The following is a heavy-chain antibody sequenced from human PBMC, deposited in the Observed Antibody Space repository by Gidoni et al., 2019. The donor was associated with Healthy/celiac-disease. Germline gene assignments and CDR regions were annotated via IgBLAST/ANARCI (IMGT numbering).Heavy chain of an antibody. V-gene: IGHV3-64D*06. CDR1: ELPFSSYA. Sequence: EEQLVESGAGLVQPGGSLRLSCSASELPFSSYAMHGVRQAPGKGLEYVSAISSNGGSTYYADSVKGRFTISRDNSKNTLYLQMSSLRAEDTAVYYCVKDIGLSTRYDYWGQGTLVTVSS. CDR2: ISSNGGST. J-gene: IGHJ4*02. CDR3: VKDIGLSTRYDY. D-gene: IGHD2-15*01.